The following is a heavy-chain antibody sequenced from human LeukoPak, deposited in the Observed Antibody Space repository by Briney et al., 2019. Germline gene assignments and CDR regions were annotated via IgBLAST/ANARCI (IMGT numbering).Heavy chain of an antibody. CDR3: AKMNYGGDSVDWYFDL. Sequence: GGSLRLSCAASGFTFSSYGMHWVRQAPGKGLEWVAVISYDGSNKYYADSVKGRFTISRDNSKNTLYLQMNSLRAEDTAVYYCAKMNYGGDSVDWYFDLWGRGTLVTVSS. J-gene: IGHJ2*01. V-gene: IGHV3-30*18. D-gene: IGHD4-23*01. CDR2: ISYDGSNK. CDR1: GFTFSSYG.